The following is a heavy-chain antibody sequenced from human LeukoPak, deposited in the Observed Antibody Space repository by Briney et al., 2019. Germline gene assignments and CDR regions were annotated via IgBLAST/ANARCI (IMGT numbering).Heavy chain of an antibody. D-gene: IGHD3-22*01. CDR1: GGSFSGYY. CDR2: INHSGST. CDR3: AREWMTYYYDSSGYSPCDY. Sequence: KSSETLSLTCAVYGGSFSGYYWSWIRQPPGKGLEWIGEINHSGSTNYNPSLKSRVTISVDTSKNQFSLKLSSVTATDTAVYYCAREWMTYYYDSSGYSPCDYWGQGTLVTVSS. V-gene: IGHV4-34*01. J-gene: IGHJ4*02.